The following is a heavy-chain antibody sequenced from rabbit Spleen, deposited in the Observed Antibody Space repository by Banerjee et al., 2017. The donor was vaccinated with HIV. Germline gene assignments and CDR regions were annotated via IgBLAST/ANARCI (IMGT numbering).Heavy chain of an antibody. CDR3: ARDRADIGGDYGPYYFDW. D-gene: IGHD2-1*01. V-gene: IGHV1S47*01. J-gene: IGHJ4*01. CDR2: IDPLFGST. CDR1: GFDFSDYG. Sequence: QLVESGGGLVQPGGSLKLSCKASGFDFSDYGVTWVRQAPGKGLEWIGYIDPLFGSTYYANSVKGRFTFSRDNAQNTVSLQMTSLTAADTATYFCARDRADIGGDYGPYYFDWWGQGTLVTVS.